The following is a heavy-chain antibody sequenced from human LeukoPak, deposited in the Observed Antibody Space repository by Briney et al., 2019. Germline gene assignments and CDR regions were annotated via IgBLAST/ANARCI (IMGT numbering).Heavy chain of an antibody. Sequence: GGSLRLSCAASGFTFSSYSMNWVRQAPGKGLEWVSSISSSSSYIYYADSVKGRFTISRDNAKNSLYLQMNSLRAEDTAVYYCARADDSEEGFDYWAREPWSPSPQ. V-gene: IGHV3-21*01. CDR3: ARADDSEEGFDY. D-gene: IGHD3-16*01. J-gene: IGHJ4*02. CDR1: GFTFSSYS. CDR2: ISSSSSYI.